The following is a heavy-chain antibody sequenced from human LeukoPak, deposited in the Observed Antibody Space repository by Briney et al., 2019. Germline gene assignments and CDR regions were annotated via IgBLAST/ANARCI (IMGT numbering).Heavy chain of an antibody. V-gene: IGHV3-30*04. CDR1: GFTFSSYA. CDR3: AREGGNYYDSRAFDI. CDR2: ISYDGSNK. Sequence: GGSLRLSCAASGFTFSSYAMHWVRQAPGKGLEWVAVISYDGSNKYYADSVKGRFTISRDNAKNTLYLQMNSLRAEDTAVYYCAREGGNYYDSRAFDIWGQGTMVTVSS. J-gene: IGHJ3*02. D-gene: IGHD3-22*01.